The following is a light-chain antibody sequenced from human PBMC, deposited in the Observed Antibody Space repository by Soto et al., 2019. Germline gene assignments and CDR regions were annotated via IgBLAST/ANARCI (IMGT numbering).Light chain of an antibody. CDR1: NIGSQS. CDR2: DDD. Sequence: SYELTQPPSVSAAPGQTARISCGGYNIGSQSVHWYQQMPGQVPVLVVYDDDDRPSGIPERFSASNSANTATLTLGRVEAGDEAYYFCQVWDSNSAHVVFGGGTQLTLL. CDR3: QVWDSNSAHVV. J-gene: IGLJ3*02. V-gene: IGLV3-21*02.